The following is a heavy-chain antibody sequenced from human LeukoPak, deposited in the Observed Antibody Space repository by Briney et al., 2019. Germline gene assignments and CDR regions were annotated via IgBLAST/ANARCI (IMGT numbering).Heavy chain of an antibody. CDR2: ISGGGGST. J-gene: IGHJ4*02. CDR3: ARRRTYYYDSSGYYYYFDY. D-gene: IGHD3-22*01. Sequence: GGSLRLSCAASGFTFSSYAMSWIRQAPGKGLELVSAISGGGGSTYYADSVKGRFTISRDNSKNTLYLQMNSLRAEDTAVHYCARRRTYYYDSSGYYYYFDYWGQGTLVTVSS. CDR1: GFTFSSYA. V-gene: IGHV3-23*01.